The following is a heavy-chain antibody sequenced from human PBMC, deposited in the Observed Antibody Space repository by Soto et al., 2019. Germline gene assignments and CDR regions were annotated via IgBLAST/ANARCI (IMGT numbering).Heavy chain of an antibody. Sequence: EVQLVESGGGLVQPCRSLRLSCAASGFTFDDYAMHWVRQAPGKGLEWVSGISWNSGSIGYADSVKGRFTISRDNAKNSLYLQMNSLRAEDTALYYCAKADYSSGWPYYFDYWGQGTLVTVSS. D-gene: IGHD6-19*01. CDR1: GFTFDDYA. V-gene: IGHV3-9*01. J-gene: IGHJ4*02. CDR3: AKADYSSGWPYYFDY. CDR2: ISWNSGSI.